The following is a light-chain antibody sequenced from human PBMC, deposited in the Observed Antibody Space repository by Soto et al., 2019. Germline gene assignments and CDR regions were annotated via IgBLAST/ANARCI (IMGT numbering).Light chain of an antibody. J-gene: IGKJ3*01. CDR3: QKRSNWPPT. Sequence: VLTQSPATLSLSPGDSATLSCRASQSVSSSLAWYQQKTGQSPRLVIYDESNRATGIPDRSSGSGSGTDLNLTISRLEPEDFAVYYCQKRSNWPPTCGPGTKVDIK. CDR1: QSVSSS. CDR2: DES. V-gene: IGKV3-11*01.